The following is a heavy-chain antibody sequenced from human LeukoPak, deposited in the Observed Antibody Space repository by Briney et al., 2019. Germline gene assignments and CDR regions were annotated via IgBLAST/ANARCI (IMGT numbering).Heavy chain of an antibody. CDR1: SGSISTYY. CDR2: IHYTAST. J-gene: IGHJ4*02. Sequence: SETLSLTCTVSSGSISTYYWTWIRQPPGKGLEWIGFIHYTASTNYNPSLKSRVTISVDTSKNQFSLKLNSVTAADTAVYYCARSSGSRYYIDYWGQGTLVTVSS. D-gene: IGHD1-26*01. CDR3: ARSSGSRYYIDY. V-gene: IGHV4-59*01.